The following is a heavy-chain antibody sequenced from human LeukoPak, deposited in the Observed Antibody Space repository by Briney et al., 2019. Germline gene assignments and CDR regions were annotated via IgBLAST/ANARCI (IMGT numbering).Heavy chain of an antibody. D-gene: IGHD3-22*01. CDR2: IYTSGST. J-gene: IGHJ4*02. CDR1: GGSISSYY. Sequence: SETLSLTCTVSGGSISSYYWSWIRQPPGKGLEWIGYIYTSGSTNYNPSLKSRVTISVDTSKNQSSLKLSSVTAADTAVYYCARYQNYYDSSGYYSTFDYWGQGTLVTVSS. CDR3: ARYQNYYDSSGYYSTFDY. V-gene: IGHV4-4*09.